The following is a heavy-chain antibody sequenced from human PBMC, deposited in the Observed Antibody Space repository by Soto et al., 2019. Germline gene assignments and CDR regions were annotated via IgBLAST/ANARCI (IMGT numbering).Heavy chain of an antibody. Sequence: ASVKLSCEAFGYTFTGYYMHCVRQAPGQRLDWMGGIDPENGETIYAQKFQGRVTMTGDTSTDTAYMELSSLRAEDMAVYYCARIGYASGLTPYYYYGMDVWGQGTTVTVSS. CDR2: IDPENGET. J-gene: IGHJ6*02. V-gene: IGHV1-24*01. CDR3: ARIGYASGLTPYYYYGMDV. D-gene: IGHD3-10*01. CDR1: GYTFTGYY.